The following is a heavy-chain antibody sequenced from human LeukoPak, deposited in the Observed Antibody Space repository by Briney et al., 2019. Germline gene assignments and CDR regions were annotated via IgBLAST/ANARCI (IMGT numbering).Heavy chain of an antibody. Sequence: SETLSLTCAVYGGSFSGYYWSWIRQPPGKGLEWIGEINHSGSTNYNPSLKSRVTISVDTSKNQFSLKLCSVTAADTAVYYCARGRYGSALDYWGQGTLVTVSS. CDR2: INHSGST. CDR1: GGSFSGYY. J-gene: IGHJ4*02. D-gene: IGHD3-10*01. CDR3: ARGRYGSALDY. V-gene: IGHV4-34*01.